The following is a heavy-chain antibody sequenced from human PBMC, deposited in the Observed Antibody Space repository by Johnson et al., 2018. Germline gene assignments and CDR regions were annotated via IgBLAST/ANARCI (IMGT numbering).Heavy chain of an antibody. CDR1: GFPFNAYG. Sequence: QVQLVESGGGVVQPGRSLRLSCAASGFPFNAYGMHWVRQAPGKGLEWVAVISYDGTNKYYVDSVKGRFTISRDNSKNTLYRQMNRLRAEDTAVYYCAKAATTIVRDAEYFQHWGQGALVTVSA. J-gene: IGHJ1*01. CDR2: ISYDGTNK. CDR3: AKAATTIVRDAEYFQH. D-gene: IGHD4-17*01. V-gene: IGHV3-30*18.